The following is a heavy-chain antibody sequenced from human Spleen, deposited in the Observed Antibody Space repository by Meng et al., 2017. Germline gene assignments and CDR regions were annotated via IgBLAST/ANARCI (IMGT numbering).Heavy chain of an antibody. V-gene: IGHV4-61*08. CDR2: IYYSGST. Sequence: QVHLQESGPGLVQHSETLSLTCTVAGGSVSSGDFYWSWIRQPPGKGLEWIGHIYYSGSTNYNPSLKSRVTISIDTSKNQFSLKLSSVTTADTAVYFCVRSSFSASPYYFGYWGLGTLVTVSS. CDR1: GGSVSSGDFY. CDR3: VRSSFSASPYYFGY. J-gene: IGHJ4*02. D-gene: IGHD3-3*02.